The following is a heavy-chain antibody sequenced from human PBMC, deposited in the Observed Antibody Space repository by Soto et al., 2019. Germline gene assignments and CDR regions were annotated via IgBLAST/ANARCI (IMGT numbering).Heavy chain of an antibody. CDR2: ISSSTNII. CDR3: AVRFDY. Sequence: GGSTKIWRAASGFAFRSYSMNWVRHTPGKGLERMACISSSTNIIYYADSVRGRFTISRDNAKNSLFLQMNNLRHQDTAVYYCAVRFDYSVQGTQVTVSS. D-gene: IGHD3-10*02. V-gene: IGHV3-48*02. CDR1: GFAFRSYS. J-gene: IGHJ4*02.